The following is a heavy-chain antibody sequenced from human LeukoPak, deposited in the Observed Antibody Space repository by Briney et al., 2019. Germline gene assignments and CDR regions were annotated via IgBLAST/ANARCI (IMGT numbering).Heavy chain of an antibody. CDR3: ARHRSGVTMAMVYFDY. J-gene: IGHJ4*02. CDR1: GGSISSSSYY. D-gene: IGHD3-10*01. Sequence: SETLSLTCTVSGGSISSSSYYWGWIRQPPGKGLEWIGSIYYSGSTYYNPSLKSRVTISVDTSKNQFSLKLSSVTAADTAVYYCARHRSGVTMAMVYFDYWGQGTLVTVSS. V-gene: IGHV4-39*01. CDR2: IYYSGST.